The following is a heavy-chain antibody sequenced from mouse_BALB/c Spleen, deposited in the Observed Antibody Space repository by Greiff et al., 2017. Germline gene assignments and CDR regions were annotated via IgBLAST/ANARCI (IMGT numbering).Heavy chain of an antibody. J-gene: IGHJ2*01. CDR1: GFNIKDTY. CDR3: ARGWLLLYYFDY. D-gene: IGHD2-3*01. Sequence: VQLKESGAELVKPGASVKLSCTASGFNIKDTYMHWVKQRPEQGLEWIGRIDPANGNTKYDPKFQGKATITADTSSNTAYLQLSSLTSEDTAVYYCARGWLLLYYFDYWGQGTTLTVSS. CDR2: IDPANGNT. V-gene: IGHV14-3*02.